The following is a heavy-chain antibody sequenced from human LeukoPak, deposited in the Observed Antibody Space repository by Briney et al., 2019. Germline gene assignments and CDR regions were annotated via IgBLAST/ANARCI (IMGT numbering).Heavy chain of an antibody. J-gene: IGHJ4*02. Sequence: ASVKVSCKASGGTFSSYAISWVRQAPGQGLEWMGGIIPIFGTANYAQKFQGRVTITRDTSASTAYMELSSLRSEDTAVYYCATGSGSYWPLDYWGQGTLVTVSS. CDR2: IIPIFGTA. D-gene: IGHD1-26*01. V-gene: IGHV1-69*05. CDR1: GGTFSSYA. CDR3: ATGSGSYWPLDY.